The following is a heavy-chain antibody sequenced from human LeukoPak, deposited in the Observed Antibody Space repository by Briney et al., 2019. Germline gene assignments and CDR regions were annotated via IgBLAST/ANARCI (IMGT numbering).Heavy chain of an antibody. CDR1: GFTFSSYA. CDR3: ARDVKGGNFDY. J-gene: IGHJ4*02. CDR2: IKEDGSEK. Sequence: PGGSLRLSCAASGFTFSSYAMSWVRQAPGKGLEWVANIKEDGSEKYYVDSVKGRFTISRDNAENSLYLQMNSLRVEDTAVYYCARDVKGGNFDYWGQGTLVTVSS. V-gene: IGHV3-7*01. D-gene: IGHD3-16*01.